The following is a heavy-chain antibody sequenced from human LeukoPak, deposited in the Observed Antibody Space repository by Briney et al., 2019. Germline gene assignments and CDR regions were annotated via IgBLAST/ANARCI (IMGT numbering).Heavy chain of an antibody. Sequence: SETLSLTCAVYGGSFSGYYWSWIRQPPGKGLEWIGEINHSGSTNYNPSLKSRVTISVDTSKNQFSLKLSSVTAADTAVYYCARGGQRRYSGGWYGLDYWGQGTLVTVSS. D-gene: IGHD6-19*01. CDR1: GGSFSGYY. CDR3: ARGGQRRYSGGWYGLDY. J-gene: IGHJ4*02. V-gene: IGHV4-34*01. CDR2: INHSGST.